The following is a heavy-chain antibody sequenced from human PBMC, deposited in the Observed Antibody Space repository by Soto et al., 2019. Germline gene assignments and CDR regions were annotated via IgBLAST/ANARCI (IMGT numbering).Heavy chain of an antibody. J-gene: IGHJ4*02. D-gene: IGHD3-16*02. CDR2: IYYSGST. Sequence: SETLSLTCTVSGGSISSGGYYWSWIRQHPGKGLEWIGYIYYSGSTYYNPSLKSRVTISVDTSKNQFSLKLSSVTAADTAVYYCARCAGMITFGGVIVYYFDYWGQGTLVTVSS. V-gene: IGHV4-31*03. CDR1: GGSISSGGYY. CDR3: ARCAGMITFGGVIVYYFDY.